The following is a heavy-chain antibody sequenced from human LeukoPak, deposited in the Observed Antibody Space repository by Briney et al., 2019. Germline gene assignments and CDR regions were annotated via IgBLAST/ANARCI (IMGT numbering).Heavy chain of an antibody. V-gene: IGHV3-21*01. CDR3: AKVIKYSSSWYIDY. CDR2: ISSSSSYI. CDR1: GFTFSSYS. D-gene: IGHD6-13*01. J-gene: IGHJ4*02. Sequence: GGSLRLSCAASGFTFSSYSMNWVRQAPGKGLEWVSSISSSSSYIYYADSVKGRFTISRDNSKNTLYLQMNSLRAEDTAVYYCAKVIKYSSSWYIDYWGQGTLVTVSS.